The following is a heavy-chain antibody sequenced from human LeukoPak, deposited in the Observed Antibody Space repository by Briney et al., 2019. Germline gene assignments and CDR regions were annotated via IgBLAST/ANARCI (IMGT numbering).Heavy chain of an antibody. CDR2: ISGSGGST. Sequence: PGGSLRLSCAASGFTFSSYAMSWVRQAPGKGLEWVSAISGSGGSTYYADSVKGRFTISRDNSKNTLYLQMNSLRAEDTAVYYCVLVPRLPVTSGRYSVFDYWGQGTLVTVSS. V-gene: IGHV3-23*01. CDR1: GFTFSSYA. D-gene: IGHD5/OR15-5a*01. CDR3: VLVPRLPVTSGRYSVFDY. J-gene: IGHJ4*02.